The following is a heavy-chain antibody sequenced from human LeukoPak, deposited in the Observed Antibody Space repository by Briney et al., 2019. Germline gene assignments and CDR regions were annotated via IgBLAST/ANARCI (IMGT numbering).Heavy chain of an antibody. D-gene: IGHD1-26*01. J-gene: IGHJ4*02. CDR1: GYTFTSHA. V-gene: IGHV1-3*01. CDR2: INAGNGNT. CDR3: ASLAEGSYYSPLDY. Sequence: GASVKVSCKASGYTFTSHAMHWVRQAPGQRLEWMGWINAGNGNTKYSQKFQGRVTITRDTSASTAYMELSSLRSEDTAVYYCASLAEGSYYSPLDYWGQGTLVTVSS.